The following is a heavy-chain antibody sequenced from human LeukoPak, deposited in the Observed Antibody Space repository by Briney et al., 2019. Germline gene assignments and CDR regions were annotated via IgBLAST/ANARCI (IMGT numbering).Heavy chain of an antibody. V-gene: IGHV5-51*01. D-gene: IGHD1-1*01. CDR2: IYPGDSDT. J-gene: IGHJ4*02. Sequence: GESLKISCKGSGYSFTTYWIGWVRQMPGKGLEWMGIIYPGDSDTGYSPSFQGQVTISADKSISTAYLQWNSLKASDTAMYYCATYNNTPPGGFDYWGQGTLVTVSS. CDR1: GYSFTTYW. CDR3: ATYNNTPPGGFDY.